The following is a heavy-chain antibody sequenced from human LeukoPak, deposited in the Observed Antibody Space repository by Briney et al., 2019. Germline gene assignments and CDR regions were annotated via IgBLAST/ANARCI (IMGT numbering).Heavy chain of an antibody. CDR2: INHSGST. CDR3: ARSSYHCSGGSCYQIDWFDP. V-gene: IGHV4-34*01. D-gene: IGHD2-15*01. Sequence: SETLSPTCAVYGGSFSGYYWSWIRQPPGKGLEWIGEINHSGSTNYNPSLKSRVTISVDTSKNQFSLKLSSVTAADKAVYYCARSSYHCSGGSCYQIDWFDPWGQGTLVTVSS. CDR1: GGSFSGYY. J-gene: IGHJ5*02.